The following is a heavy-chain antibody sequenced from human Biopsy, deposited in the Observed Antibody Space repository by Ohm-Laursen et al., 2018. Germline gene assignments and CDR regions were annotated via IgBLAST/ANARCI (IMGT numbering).Heavy chain of an antibody. CDR3: ARGDYFDSNGYFWFDP. Sequence: SDTLSLTCTVSGGSISSGGSYWSWIRQRPGKGLEWLGYIFNSANTYYNPSLKNLITISGDTSKNQFSLKLNSVTAADTAVYYCARGDYFDSNGYFWFDPWGQGTLVTVSS. J-gene: IGHJ5*02. CDR1: GGSISSGGSY. D-gene: IGHD3-22*01. CDR2: IFNSANT. V-gene: IGHV4-31*01.